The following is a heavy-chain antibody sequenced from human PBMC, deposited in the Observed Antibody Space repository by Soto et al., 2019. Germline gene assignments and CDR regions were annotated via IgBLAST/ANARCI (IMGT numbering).Heavy chain of an antibody. CDR2: ISSSSSYI. CDR3: ARLLVGVYAIPYYYYGMDV. J-gene: IGHJ6*02. D-gene: IGHD2-8*02. V-gene: IGHV3-21*01. Sequence: AGGSLRLSCAASGFTFSSYSMNWVRQAPGKGLEWVSSISSSSSYIYYADSVKGRFTISRDNAKNSLYLQMNSLRAEDTAVYYCARLLVGVYAIPYYYYGMDVWGQGTTVTVSS. CDR1: GFTFSSYS.